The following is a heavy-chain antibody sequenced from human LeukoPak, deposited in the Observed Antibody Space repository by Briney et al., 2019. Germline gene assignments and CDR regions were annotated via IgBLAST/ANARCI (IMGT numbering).Heavy chain of an antibody. CDR1: GFTFSSFW. V-gene: IGHV3-74*01. Sequence: GGSLRLSCEASGFTFSSFWMHWVRQAPGKGLVWVARIKGDGITTNYADPAKGRFTVSRDNAKNTVYLQMNSLRAEDTAVYYCAKDLHEIAADYWGQGTLVTVDS. J-gene: IGHJ4*02. CDR3: AKDLHEIAADY. CDR2: IKGDGITT. D-gene: IGHD2-21*01.